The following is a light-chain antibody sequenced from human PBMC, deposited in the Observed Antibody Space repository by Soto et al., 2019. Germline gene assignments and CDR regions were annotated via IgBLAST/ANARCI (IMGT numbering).Light chain of an antibody. CDR2: DAS. Sequence: EIVLTQSPDILSLSPGERATLSCRASQSVSSNYLVWFQQKPGQAPRLVIYDASTRATGIPDRFSGSGSGTDFTLTISGLEPEDFAVYYCYQFGKAPLTFGGGTKAEIK. CDR1: QSVSSNY. V-gene: IGKV3-20*01. J-gene: IGKJ4*01. CDR3: YQFGKAPLT.